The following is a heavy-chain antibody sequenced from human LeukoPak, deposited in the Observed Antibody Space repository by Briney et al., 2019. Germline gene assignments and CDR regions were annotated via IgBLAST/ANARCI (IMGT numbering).Heavy chain of an antibody. CDR1: GYTFTSYG. CDR3: ARDSGRIQLWSDLDY. V-gene: IGHV1-18*01. CDR2: ISAYNGNT. J-gene: IGHJ4*02. Sequence: ASVEVSCKASGYTFTSYGISWVRQAPGQGLEWMGWISAYNGNTNYAQKLQGRVTMTTDTSTSTAYMELRSLRSDDTAVYYCARDSGRIQLWSDLDYWGQGTLVTVSS. D-gene: IGHD5-18*01.